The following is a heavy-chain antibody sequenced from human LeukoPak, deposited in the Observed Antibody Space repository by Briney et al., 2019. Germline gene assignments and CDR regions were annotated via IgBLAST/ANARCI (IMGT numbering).Heavy chain of an antibody. V-gene: IGHV1-18*01. CDR1: GYTFTSYG. D-gene: IGHD3-3*01. Sequence: ASVKVSCKASGYTFTSYGISWVRQAPGQGLEWMGWISAYNGNTNYAQKLQGRVTMTTDTSTSTAYMELRSLRSDDTAVYYCARYQPHTTYYDSPPTPYYYYGMDVWGQGTTVTVSS. CDR3: ARYQPHTTYYDSPPTPYYYYGMDV. J-gene: IGHJ6*02. CDR2: ISAYNGNT.